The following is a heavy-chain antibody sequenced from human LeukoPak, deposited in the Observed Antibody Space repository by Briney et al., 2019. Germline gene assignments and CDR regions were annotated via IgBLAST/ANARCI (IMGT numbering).Heavy chain of an antibody. J-gene: IGHJ3*02. V-gene: IGHV5-51*01. Sequence: GESLKISCKGSGYSFTSYWIGWARQMPGKGLEWMGIIYPGDSDTRYSPSFQGQVTISADKSISTAYLQWSSLKASDTAMYYCARQSPKSAYGSGSSSSPTDAFDIWGQGTMVTVSS. CDR2: IYPGDSDT. CDR1: GYSFTSYW. CDR3: ARQSPKSAYGSGSSSSPTDAFDI. D-gene: IGHD3-10*01.